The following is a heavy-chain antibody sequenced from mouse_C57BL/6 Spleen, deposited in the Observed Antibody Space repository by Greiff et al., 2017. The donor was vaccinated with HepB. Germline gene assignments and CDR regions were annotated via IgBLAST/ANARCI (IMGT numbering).Heavy chain of an antibody. CDR2: INSDGGST. D-gene: IGHD1-1*01. CDR1: EYEFPSHD. J-gene: IGHJ3*01. V-gene: IGHV5-2*01. Sequence: EVQLVESGGGLVQPGESLKLSCESNEYEFPSHDMSWVRKTPEKRLELVAAINSDGGSTYYPDTMERRFIISRDNTEKTLYLQMSSLRSEDTALYYCSRQEDGPTGFAYWGQGTLVTVSA. CDR3: SRQEDGPTGFAY.